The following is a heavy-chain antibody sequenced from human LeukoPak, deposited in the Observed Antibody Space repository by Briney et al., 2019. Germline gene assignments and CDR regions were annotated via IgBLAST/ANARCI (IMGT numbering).Heavy chain of an antibody. J-gene: IGHJ3*02. CDR3: TRLTIDYGDYMDGFDI. Sequence: PGGSLRLSCAASGFTFSDAWMAWVRQAPGKGLEWIGRIRSRTHDYATAYPESVKGRFTISRDDLKNTAYLQMNSLKTEDTAVYYCTRLTIDYGDYMDGFDIWGQGTMVTVSS. D-gene: IGHD4-17*01. V-gene: IGHV3-73*01. CDR1: GFTFSDAW. CDR2: IRSRTHDYAT.